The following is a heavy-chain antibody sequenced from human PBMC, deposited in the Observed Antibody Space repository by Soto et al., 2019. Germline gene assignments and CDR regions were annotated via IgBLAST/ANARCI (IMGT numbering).Heavy chain of an antibody. CDR2: IYTSGST. J-gene: IGHJ4*02. V-gene: IGHV4-4*07. CDR3: ARNQVTTMRFFDH. Sequence: SETLSLTCTVSGGSISSYYWSWIRQPAGKGLEWIGRIYTSGSTNYNPSLKSRVTISIDTSKSQFSLNLNSMTAADTAVYYCARNQVTTMRFFDHWGPGKMVTVSS. CDR1: GGSISSYY. D-gene: IGHD2-21*02.